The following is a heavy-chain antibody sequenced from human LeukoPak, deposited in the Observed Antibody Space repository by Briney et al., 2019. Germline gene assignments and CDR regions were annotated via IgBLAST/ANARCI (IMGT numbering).Heavy chain of an antibody. D-gene: IGHD3-22*01. CDR1: GYTFTGYY. CDR3: AREISGYSDY. Sequence: ASVKVSCKASGYTFTGYYMHWVRQAPGQGLEWMGWINANSGDTEYAQKFQGRVTMTRDAPISTAYMELSRLRSDDTAMYYCAREISGYSDYWGQGTLVTVSS. V-gene: IGHV1-2*02. CDR2: INANSGDT. J-gene: IGHJ4*02.